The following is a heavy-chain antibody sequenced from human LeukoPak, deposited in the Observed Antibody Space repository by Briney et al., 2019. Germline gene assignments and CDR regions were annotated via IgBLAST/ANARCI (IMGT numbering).Heavy chain of an antibody. CDR3: AREPQWLSMSFDY. Sequence: PGGSLRLSCAASGFTFSSYSMNWVRQAPGKGLEWVSYISSSSSTIYYADSVKGRFTISRDNARNSLYLQMNSLRAEDTAVYYCAREPQWLSMSFDYWGQGTLVTVSS. CDR1: GFTFSSYS. CDR2: ISSSSSTI. V-gene: IGHV3-48*04. D-gene: IGHD6-19*01. J-gene: IGHJ4*02.